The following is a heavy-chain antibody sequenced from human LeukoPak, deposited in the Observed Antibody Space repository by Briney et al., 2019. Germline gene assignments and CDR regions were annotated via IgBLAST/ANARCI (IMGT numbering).Heavy chain of an antibody. Sequence: PSETLCLTCAVSGVSFNDYYWSWVRQTPGKGLEWIGEINHSGYTNDSPSLKSRVTLSINTSMKQFSLNLRSVTVADTGIYYCTRMTTGHDYWGQGTLVTVSS. D-gene: IGHD4-17*01. CDR2: INHSGYT. CDR3: TRMTTGHDY. CDR1: GVSFNDYY. V-gene: IGHV4-34*01. J-gene: IGHJ4*02.